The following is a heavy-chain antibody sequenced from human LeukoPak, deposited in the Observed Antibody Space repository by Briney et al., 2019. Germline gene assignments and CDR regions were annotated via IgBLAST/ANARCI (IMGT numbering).Heavy chain of an antibody. D-gene: IGHD3-16*01. J-gene: IGHJ4*02. CDR3: ARDEEGGALDY. CDR1: GGSISSYY. V-gene: IGHV4-59*01. Sequence: PSETLSLTCTVSGGSISSYYWSWIRQPPGKGLEWIGYIYYSGSTNYNPSLKSRVTISVDTSKNQFSLKLSSVTAADTAVYYCARDEEGGALDYWGQGILVTVSS. CDR2: IYYSGST.